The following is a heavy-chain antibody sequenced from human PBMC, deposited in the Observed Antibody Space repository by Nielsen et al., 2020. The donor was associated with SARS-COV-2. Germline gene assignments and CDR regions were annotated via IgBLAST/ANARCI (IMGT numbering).Heavy chain of an antibody. D-gene: IGHD3-22*01. CDR3: ANNLYDSSGYYQSPGDY. Sequence: GESLKISCAASGFTFSSYGMHWVRQAPGKGLEWVAVISYDGSNKYYADSVKGRFTISRDNSKNTLYLQMNSLRAEDTAVYYCANNLYDSSGYYQSPGDYWGQGTLVTVSS. CDR1: GFTFSSYG. CDR2: ISYDGSNK. J-gene: IGHJ4*02. V-gene: IGHV3-30*18.